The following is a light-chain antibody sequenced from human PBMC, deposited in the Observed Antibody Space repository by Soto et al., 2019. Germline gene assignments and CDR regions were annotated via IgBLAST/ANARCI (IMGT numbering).Light chain of an antibody. V-gene: IGLV8-61*01. CDR3: VLYMGLGISV. J-gene: IGLJ2*01. CDR1: SGSVSTNYY. Sequence: QAVVTQEPSFSVSPGGTVTFTCGLSSGSVSTNYYPSWYQQTPGQAPRTLIYNTNSRSSGVPDRFSGSILGNKAALTITGAQADDESDYYCVLYMGLGISVFGGGTSSPS. CDR2: NTN.